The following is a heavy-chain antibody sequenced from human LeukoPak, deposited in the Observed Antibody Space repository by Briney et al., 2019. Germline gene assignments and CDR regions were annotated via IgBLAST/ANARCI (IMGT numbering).Heavy chain of an antibody. J-gene: IGHJ4*02. CDR3: ARYLYGDFASYFDY. CDR1: GFSLSTSGMC. CDR2: VGWNDDK. D-gene: IGHD4-17*01. Sequence: SGPTLVNPTQTLTLTCTFSGFSLSTSGMCVSWIRQPPGKALEWLALVGWNDDKYYNTSLKTRLTISKDTSRNQVVLTITNMDPVDTATYYCARYLYGDFASYFDYWGQGALVTVSS. V-gene: IGHV2-70*01.